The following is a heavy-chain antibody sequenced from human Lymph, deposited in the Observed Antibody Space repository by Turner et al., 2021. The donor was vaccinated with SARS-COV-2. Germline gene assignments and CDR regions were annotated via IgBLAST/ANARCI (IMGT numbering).Heavy chain of an antibody. CDR3: ARHQGSTSGYDHGMNV. V-gene: IGHV4-59*08. J-gene: IGHJ6*02. D-gene: IGHD1-1*01. CDR1: GVSISSQS. Sequence: QVQLQESGPGLVRPSETLSLTCTVSGVSISSQSWSWIRQSPGRGLEWIGYFYKIGSIDYNPTLRSRVTISVVTSKNQLSLNLISMTAADTAVYYCARHQGSTSGYDHGMNVWGQGTAVIVSS. CDR2: FYKIGSI.